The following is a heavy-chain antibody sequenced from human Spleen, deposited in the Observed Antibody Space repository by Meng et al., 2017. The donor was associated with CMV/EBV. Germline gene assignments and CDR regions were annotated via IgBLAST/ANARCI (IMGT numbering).Heavy chain of an antibody. CDR1: GGSISTSNW. D-gene: IGHD2-2*01. CDR3: VRDPELLVPAAATYYYYYGMDV. Sequence: SETLSLTCAVSGGSISTSNWWIWVRQSPGRGLEWIGEIYHRGTTNYNPSLKSRVTISVDTSKNQFSLKLSSVTAADTAVYYCVRDPELLVPAAATYYYYYGMDVWGQGTTVTVSS. V-gene: IGHV4-4*02. CDR2: IYHRGTT. J-gene: IGHJ6*02.